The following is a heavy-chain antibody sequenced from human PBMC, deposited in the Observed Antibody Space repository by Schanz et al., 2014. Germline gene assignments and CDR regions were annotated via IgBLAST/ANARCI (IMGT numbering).Heavy chain of an antibody. J-gene: IGHJ4*02. CDR2: IRSKTNSYAT. V-gene: IGHV3-73*01. D-gene: IGHD2-2*01. CDR1: GFTFSNYG. Sequence: VQLVESGGGVVQPGGSLRLSCAASGFTFSNYGLHWVRQASGKGLEWVGRIRSKTNSYATAYTASVKGRFTISRDDSKNTAYLQMNSLKTEDTAVYYCVSAAIDFDYWGQGSLVTVSS. CDR3: VSAAIDFDY.